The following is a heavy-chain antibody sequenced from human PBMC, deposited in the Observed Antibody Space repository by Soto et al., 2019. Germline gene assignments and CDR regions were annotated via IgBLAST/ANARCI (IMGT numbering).Heavy chain of an antibody. V-gene: IGHV2-5*01. Sequence: QITLKESGPTLVKPTQPLTLTCTLSGFSHSTSGVAVGWIRQPPGQALEWLGHIYWNDDKYYSTSLKSRVSLSKDTSKNQVVLTITNVDPLDTGTYYCARLLSAALFSYDLWGQGTLVTVSS. CDR3: ARLLSAALFSYDL. D-gene: IGHD1-26*01. CDR2: IYWNDDK. J-gene: IGHJ5*02. CDR1: GFSHSTSGVA.